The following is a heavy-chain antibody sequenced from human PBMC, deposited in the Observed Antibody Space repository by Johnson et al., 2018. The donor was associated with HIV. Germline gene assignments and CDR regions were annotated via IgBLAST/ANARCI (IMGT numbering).Heavy chain of an antibody. Sequence: QMQLVESGGGVVQPGRSLRLSCAVSGFTFRTYAMHWVRQAPGKGLEWVAVLSYDGSKEYYVDSVKGRFNLSRDSSKNTLYLQMNSLRAEDTAVYYGAREGAWEVRPGAFDIWGQGTMVTVSS. CDR3: AREGAWEVRPGAFDI. J-gene: IGHJ3*02. CDR1: GFTFRTYA. D-gene: IGHD1-26*01. V-gene: IGHV3-30-3*01. CDR2: LSYDGSKE.